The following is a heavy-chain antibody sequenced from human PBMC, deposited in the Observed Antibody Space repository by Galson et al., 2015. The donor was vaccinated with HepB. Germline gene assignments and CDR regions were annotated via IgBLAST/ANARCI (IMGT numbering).Heavy chain of an antibody. J-gene: IGHJ6*02. CDR2: IRSKAYGGTT. CDR1: GFTFGDYA. V-gene: IGHV3-49*03. Sequence: SLRLSCAASGFTFGDYAMSWFRQAPGKGLEWVGFIRSKAYGGTTEYAASVKGRFTISRDDSKSIAYLQMNSLKTEDTAVYYCTSSGVPAAPCCWWPPWGGDTTTKNTRGMDVWGQGTTVTVSS. D-gene: IGHD2-2*01. CDR3: TSSGVPAAPCCWWPPWGGDTTTKNTRGMDV.